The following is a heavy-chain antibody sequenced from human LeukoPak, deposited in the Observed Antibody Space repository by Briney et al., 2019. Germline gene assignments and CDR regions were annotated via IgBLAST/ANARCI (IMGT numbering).Heavy chain of an antibody. CDR3: ARGRHCSGGSCSLTGYFDY. D-gene: IGHD2-15*01. Sequence: ASVKVSCKASGYTFTSYYMHWVRQAPGQGLEWMGIINPSGGSTSYAQKFQGRVTMTRDTSTSTVYMELSSLRSEDTAVYYCARGRHCSGGSCSLTGYFDYWGQGTLVTVSS. J-gene: IGHJ4*02. CDR1: GYTFTSYY. CDR2: INPSGGST. V-gene: IGHV1-46*01.